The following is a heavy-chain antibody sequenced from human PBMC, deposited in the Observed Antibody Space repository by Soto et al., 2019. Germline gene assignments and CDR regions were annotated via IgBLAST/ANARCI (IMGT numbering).Heavy chain of an antibody. CDR1: GYTFTGYY. J-gene: IGHJ6*02. Sequence: ASVKVSCEASGYTFTGYYMHWVRQAPGQGLEWMGWINPNSGGTNYAQKFQGWVTMTRDTSISTAYMELSRLRSDDTAVYYCAREQIVVVVAATGPYYYGMDVWGQGTTVTVSS. CDR2: INPNSGGT. V-gene: IGHV1-2*04. CDR3: AREQIVVVVAATGPYYYGMDV. D-gene: IGHD2-15*01.